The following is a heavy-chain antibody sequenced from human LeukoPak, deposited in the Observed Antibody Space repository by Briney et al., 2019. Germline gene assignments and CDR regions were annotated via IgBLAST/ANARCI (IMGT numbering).Heavy chain of an antibody. CDR3: ARDNAATGATDY. CDR1: GYTFTSYY. Sequence: ASVKVSCKASGYTFTSYYMHWVRQAPGQGLEWMGIINPSGGSTSYAQKFQGRVTMTRDMSTSTVYMELSSLRSEDTAVYYCARDNAATGATDYWGQGTLVTVSS. D-gene: IGHD1-14*01. J-gene: IGHJ4*02. V-gene: IGHV1-46*01. CDR2: INPSGGST.